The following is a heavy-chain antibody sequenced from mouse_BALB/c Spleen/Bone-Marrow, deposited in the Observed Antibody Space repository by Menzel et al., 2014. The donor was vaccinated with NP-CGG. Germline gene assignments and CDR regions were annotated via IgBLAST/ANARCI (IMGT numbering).Heavy chain of an antibody. Sequence: EVQVVESGGGLVKSGGSLKISCAVSGLTFSNYGMSWVRPTPETRPEWVATISGGGSYTFYLDSVTGGVTISRDSAKNNLCMQLSRLRSEDTALYYCARHAYYDQSEVSFVYWGQGTLVTSTA. CDR1: GLTFSNYG. CDR3: ARHAYYDQSEVSFVY. J-gene: IGHJ3*01. V-gene: IGHV5-9-2*01. D-gene: IGHD2-4*01. CDR2: ISGGGSYT.